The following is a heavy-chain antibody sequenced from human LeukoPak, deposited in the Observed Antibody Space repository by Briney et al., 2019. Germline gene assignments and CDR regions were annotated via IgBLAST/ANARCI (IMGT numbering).Heavy chain of an antibody. J-gene: IGHJ4*02. V-gene: IGHV3-49*03. CDR1: GFNFGDYA. D-gene: IGHD4-23*01. CDR3: SRDEYGGGSNYFDY. CDR2: ITNKAFGGTA. Sequence: GGSLRLSCTASGFNFGDYAMSWFRQAPEKGLEWVGFITNKAFGGTAEYDASVKGRFTISRDDSRSITYLQMDNLRTEDTGVYFCSRDEYGGGSNYFDYWGQGTLVTVST.